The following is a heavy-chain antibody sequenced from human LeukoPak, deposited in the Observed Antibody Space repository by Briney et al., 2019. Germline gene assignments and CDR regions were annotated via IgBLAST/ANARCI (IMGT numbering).Heavy chain of an antibody. Sequence: GGSLRLSCAASGFTSSSYTLNWVRQAPGKGLEWVSSISSSSSYIYYADSVKGRFTISRDDAKNSLYLQMNSLRAEDTAVYYCARAGYCSGGSCSLYYYYYMDVWGKGTTVTVSS. D-gene: IGHD2-15*01. J-gene: IGHJ6*03. CDR3: ARAGYCSGGSCSLYYYYYMDV. V-gene: IGHV3-21*01. CDR1: GFTSSSYT. CDR2: ISSSSSYI.